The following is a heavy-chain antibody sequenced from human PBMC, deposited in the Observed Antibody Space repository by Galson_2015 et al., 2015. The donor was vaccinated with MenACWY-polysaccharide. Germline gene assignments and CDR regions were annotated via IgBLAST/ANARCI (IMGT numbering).Heavy chain of an antibody. J-gene: IGHJ4*02. Sequence: SLRLSCAASGFTFSRYYFYWVRQSPGEGLEWVSSITGSSSYIYYADSVKGRFTISRDNAKNSPYLQMNSLRAEDTAVYYCARGDQWLENFEYWGQGTLVTVSS. D-gene: IGHD5-24*01. CDR1: GFTFSRYY. CDR2: ITGSSSYI. V-gene: IGHV3-21*01. CDR3: ARGDQWLENFEY.